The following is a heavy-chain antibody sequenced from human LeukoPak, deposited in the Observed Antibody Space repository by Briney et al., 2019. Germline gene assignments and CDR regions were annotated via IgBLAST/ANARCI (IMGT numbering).Heavy chain of an antibody. D-gene: IGHD6-19*01. CDR1: GGSISSGGYS. CDR3: ARGPSPGGLAYYFDY. J-gene: IGHJ4*02. Sequence: SETLSLTCAASGGSISSGGYSWSWIRQPPGKGLEWIGYIYHSGSTYYNPSLKSRVTISVDRSKNQFSLKLSSVTAADTAVYYCARGPSPGGLAYYFDYWGQGTLVAVSS. V-gene: IGHV4-30-2*01. CDR2: IYHSGST.